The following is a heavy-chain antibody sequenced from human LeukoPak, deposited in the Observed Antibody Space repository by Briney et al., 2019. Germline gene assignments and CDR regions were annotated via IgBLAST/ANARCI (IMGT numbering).Heavy chain of an antibody. D-gene: IGHD6-19*01. CDR3: AREWGRIAVAGGPGY. CDR1: GFIFSNYG. V-gene: IGHV3-33*01. J-gene: IGHJ4*02. CDR2: IWHDGRTK. Sequence: GGSLRLSCEVSGFIFSNYGMHWVRQAPGKGLEWVALIWHDGRTKFHADSVRGRFTISRDNSANTLYLQMSSLRVEDTAVYYCAREWGRIAVAGGPGYWGQGALVTVSS.